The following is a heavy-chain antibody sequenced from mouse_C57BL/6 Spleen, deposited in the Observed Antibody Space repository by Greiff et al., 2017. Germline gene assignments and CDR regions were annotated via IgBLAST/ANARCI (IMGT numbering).Heavy chain of an antibody. D-gene: IGHD1-1*01. Sequence: QVQLQQSDAELVKPGASVKISCKVSGYTFTDHTIHWMKQRPEQGLEWIGYIYPRDGSTKYNQKFKDKATLTADKSSSTAYMQLSSLTYEDSAVYYCARMDYGSSPWYFDVWGTGTTVTVSS. CDR3: ARMDYGSSPWYFDV. V-gene: IGHV1-78*01. J-gene: IGHJ1*03. CDR2: IYPRDGST. CDR1: GYTFTDHT.